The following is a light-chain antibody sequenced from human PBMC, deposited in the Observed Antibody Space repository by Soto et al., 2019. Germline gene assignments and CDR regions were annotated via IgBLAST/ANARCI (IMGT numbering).Light chain of an antibody. J-gene: IGLJ1*01. CDR3: AAWDDSLNGYV. V-gene: IGLV1-44*01. Sequence: QSVLTQPPSASGTPGQTVTISCSGSSSNIEIDAVNWCQQIPGTAPKLLIYNGNQRPSGVPDRFSGSESGTSASLAISGFQSEDEADYYCAAWDDSLNGYVFGTGTKVTVL. CDR1: SSNIEIDA. CDR2: NGN.